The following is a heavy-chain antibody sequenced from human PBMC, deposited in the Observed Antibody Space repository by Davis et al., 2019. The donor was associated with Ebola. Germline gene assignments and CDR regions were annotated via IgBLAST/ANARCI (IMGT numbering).Heavy chain of an antibody. D-gene: IGHD2-21*01. CDR1: GFPFSNYA. Sequence: GESLKISCAASGFPFSNYAMHWVRQAPDKGLEWVAVTSHDGSTTYYEDSVKGRFTISRDNSKNTLYLQMNTLTTEDTAVYYCAREFRRYFDYWGQGTLVTVSS. CDR2: TSHDGSTT. V-gene: IGHV3-30*04. J-gene: IGHJ4*02. CDR3: AREFRRYFDY.